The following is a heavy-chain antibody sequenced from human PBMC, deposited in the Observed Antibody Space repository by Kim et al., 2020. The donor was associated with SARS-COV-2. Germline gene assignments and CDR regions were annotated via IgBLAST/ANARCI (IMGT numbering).Heavy chain of an antibody. V-gene: IGHV4-59*01. CDR3: ARENVAAAGTFDY. Sequence: SETLSLTCTVSGGSISSYYWRWIRQPPGKGLEWIGYIYYSGSTNYNPSLKSRVTISVDTSKNQFSLKLSSVTAADTAVYYCARENVAAAGTFDYWGQGTLVSVSS. D-gene: IGHD6-13*01. J-gene: IGHJ4*02. CDR1: GGSISSYY. CDR2: IYYSGST.